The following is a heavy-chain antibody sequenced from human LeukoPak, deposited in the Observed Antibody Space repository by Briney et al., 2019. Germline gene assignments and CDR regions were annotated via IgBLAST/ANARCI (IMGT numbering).Heavy chain of an antibody. CDR2: VHLDGRT. Sequence: SETLSLTCDVSGGSVTSTNWWPWFRQPPGKGLEWIGEVHLDGRTNYNPSLKSRLVMSADLPENHISLKLTSVTAADTAVYYCAREGGFYRPLDYSGQGTLVTVSS. CDR1: GGSVTSTNW. V-gene: IGHV4-4*02. CDR3: AREGGFYRPLDY. D-gene: IGHD6-25*01. J-gene: IGHJ4*02.